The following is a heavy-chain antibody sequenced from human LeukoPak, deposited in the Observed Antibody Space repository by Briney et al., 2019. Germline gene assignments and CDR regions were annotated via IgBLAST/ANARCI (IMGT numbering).Heavy chain of an antibody. CDR1: GDSISSSSYY. V-gene: IGHV4-39*07. CDR3: ARLTMVRGVGY. J-gene: IGHJ4*02. Sequence: SETLSLTCTVSGDSISSSSYYWGWIRQPPGKALEWIGSMYYSGSTYYNPSLKSRVTISVDTSKNQFSLKLSSVTAADTAVYYCARLTMVRGVGYWGQGTLVTVSS. CDR2: MYYSGST. D-gene: IGHD3-10*01.